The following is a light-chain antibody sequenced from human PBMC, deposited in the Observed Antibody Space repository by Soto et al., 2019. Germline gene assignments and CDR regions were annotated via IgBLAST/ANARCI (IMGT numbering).Light chain of an antibody. Sequence: EIVMTQSPATLSVSPVEVVSLSCRASQNIHDKLAWYQQKPGQTPRLLIYDASTRATGISGSFSGSGSGTEFTLTISSLQSEDFAVYYCQKYNGWPWKFGQGNKGDIK. CDR2: DAS. CDR1: QNIHDK. CDR3: QKYNGWPWK. J-gene: IGKJ1*01. V-gene: IGKV3-15*01.